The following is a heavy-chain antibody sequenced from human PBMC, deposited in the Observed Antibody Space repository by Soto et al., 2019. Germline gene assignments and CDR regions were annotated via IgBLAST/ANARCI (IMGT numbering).Heavy chain of an antibody. D-gene: IGHD2-21*01. Sequence: QVQLVQSGAEVKKPGASVKVSCKASGYTFTSYYMHWVRQAPGQGLEWMGIINPSGGSTSYAQKFQGRVTMTRDTSTSTVYRELSSLRSEDTAVYYCARVGSSPDMIAGGVYYFDYWGQGTLVTVSS. CDR2: INPSGGST. CDR3: ARVGSSPDMIAGGVYYFDY. CDR1: GYTFTSYY. J-gene: IGHJ4*02. V-gene: IGHV1-46*03.